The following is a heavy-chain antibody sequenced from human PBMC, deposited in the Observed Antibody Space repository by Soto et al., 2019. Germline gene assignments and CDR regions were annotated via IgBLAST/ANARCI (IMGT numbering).Heavy chain of an antibody. D-gene: IGHD3-3*01. CDR1: GYSFTSYW. V-gene: IGHV5-51*01. J-gene: IGHJ6*02. Sequence: GESLKISCKGSGYSFTSYWIGWVRQMPGKGLEWMGIIYPGDSDTRYSPSFQGQVTISADKSISTAYLQWSSLKASDTAMYYCGRILAGHYDFWSGRNYYYYGMDVWGQGTTVTVSS. CDR2: IYPGDSDT. CDR3: GRILAGHYDFWSGRNYYYYGMDV.